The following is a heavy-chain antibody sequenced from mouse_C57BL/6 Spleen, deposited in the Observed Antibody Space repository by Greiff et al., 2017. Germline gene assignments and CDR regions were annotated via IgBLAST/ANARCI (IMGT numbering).Heavy chain of an antibody. CDR2: IDPSDSYT. D-gene: IGHD1-1*01. J-gene: IGHJ2*01. CDR1: GYTFTSYW. CDR3: AREDYYGSSPNS. V-gene: IGHV1-59*01. Sequence: QVQLQQSGAELVRPGTSVKLSCKASGYTFTSYWMHWVKQRPGQGLEWIGVIDPSDSYTNYNQKFKGKATLTVDTSSSTAYMQLRSLTSEDSAVYYCAREDYYGSSPNSWGQGTTLTVSS.